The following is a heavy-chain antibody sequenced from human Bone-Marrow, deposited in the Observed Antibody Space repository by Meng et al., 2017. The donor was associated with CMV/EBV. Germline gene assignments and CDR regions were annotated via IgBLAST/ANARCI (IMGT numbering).Heavy chain of an antibody. CDR1: GFTFDDYA. D-gene: IGHD3-3*01. J-gene: IGHJ3*02. CDR2: ISWNSGSI. V-gene: IGHV3-9*01. CDR3: ARVGGLLRFLEWSNSYAFDI. Sequence: GGSLRLSCAASGFTFDDYAMHWVRQAPGKGLEWVSGISWNSGSIGYADSVKGRFTISRDNAKNSLYLQMNSLRAEDTAVYYCARVGGLLRFLEWSNSYAFDIWGQGTMVTVSS.